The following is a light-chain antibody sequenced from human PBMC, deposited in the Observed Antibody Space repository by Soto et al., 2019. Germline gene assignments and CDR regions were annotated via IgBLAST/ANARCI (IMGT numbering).Light chain of an antibody. J-gene: IGKJ5*01. CDR1: QSVSSSY. CDR2: GAS. CDR3: QQYGSSPFT. V-gene: IGKV3-20*01. Sequence: EIVLTQSPGTLSLSPGERATLSCRASQSVSSSYLAWYQQKPGKAPRLLIYGASSRATGVPDRFSGSGSGTDLALTISRLETEDLAVYYCQQYGSSPFTFGQGTRLEIK.